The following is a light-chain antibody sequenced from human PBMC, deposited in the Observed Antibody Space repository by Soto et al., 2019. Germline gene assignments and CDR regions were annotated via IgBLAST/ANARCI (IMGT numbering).Light chain of an antibody. CDR2: RAS. CDR1: QSVSSNY. V-gene: IGKV3-20*01. J-gene: IGKJ1*01. Sequence: EIVLTQSPGTLSLSPGERATLSCRASQSVSSNYLAWYQQKPGQAPKVLIYRASIRATGIPDRFTGSGSGTDLTLTISGLQSDDFAVYFCQQYNKWPPWTFGHGTKVEIK. CDR3: QQYNKWPPWT.